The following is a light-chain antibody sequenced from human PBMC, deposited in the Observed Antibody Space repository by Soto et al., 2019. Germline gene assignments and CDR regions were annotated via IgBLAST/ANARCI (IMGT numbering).Light chain of an antibody. CDR3: CSNAGDNTYV. V-gene: IGLV2-23*02. Sequence: LTQPASVPGSPGQSITISCIGTSSDVGSYNLVSWYQQHPGKAPKVIISEVSERPSGASNRFSGSKSGNTASLTISGLQAEDEADYYCCSNAGDNTYVFGSGTKVTVL. CDR2: EVS. J-gene: IGLJ1*01. CDR1: SSDVGSYNL.